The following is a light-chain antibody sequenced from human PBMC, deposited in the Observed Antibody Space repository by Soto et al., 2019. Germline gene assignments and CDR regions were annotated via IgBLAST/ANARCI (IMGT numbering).Light chain of an antibody. Sequence: ILMTQSPATLSVSPGERATLSCRASQSVSNNLAWYQQKPGQAPRLLIYDASTRATGIPPRFSVSGSGTEFTLTISGLQSEDFAVYYGQQYNNWPPWTFGQGTKVEIK. V-gene: IGKV3-15*01. CDR3: QQYNNWPPWT. CDR1: QSVSNN. J-gene: IGKJ1*01. CDR2: DAS.